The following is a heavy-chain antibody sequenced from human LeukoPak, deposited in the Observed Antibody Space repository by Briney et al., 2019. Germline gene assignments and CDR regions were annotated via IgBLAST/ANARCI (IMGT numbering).Heavy chain of an antibody. CDR1: GFTFSTYW. V-gene: IGHV3-7*01. CDR2: IKQDGSEK. CDR3: ARDCSTTNYYSGYLDN. D-gene: IGHD2-2*01. J-gene: IGHJ4*02. Sequence: GGSLRLSCAVSGFTFSTYWMSWVRQAPGKGLEWVANIKQDGSEKYYVDSVRGRFTISRDNAENSLYLQMNSLRAEDTAVYYCARDCSTTNYYSGYLDNWGQGTLVTVSS.